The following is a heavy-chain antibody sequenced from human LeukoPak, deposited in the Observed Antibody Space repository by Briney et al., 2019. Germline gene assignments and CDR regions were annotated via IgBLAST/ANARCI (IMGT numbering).Heavy chain of an antibody. Sequence: GGSLRLSCAASQFTFSTYDMHWVRQAPGKGLEWVSFISLSVTTIYYADSVKGRFTISRDNAKNSLYLQMNSLRDEDTAVYYCARDDDSSGPFNYWGQGTLVTVSS. CDR2: ISLSVTTI. J-gene: IGHJ4*02. D-gene: IGHD3-22*01. CDR3: ARDDDSSGPFNY. V-gene: IGHV3-48*02. CDR1: QFTFSTYD.